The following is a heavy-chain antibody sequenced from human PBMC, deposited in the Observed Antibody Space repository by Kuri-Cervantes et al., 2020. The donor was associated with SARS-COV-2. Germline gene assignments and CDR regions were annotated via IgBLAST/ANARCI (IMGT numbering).Heavy chain of an antibody. Sequence: GSLRLSCTVSGGSISSYYWSWIRQPPGKGLEWIGYIYYSGSTNYNPSLKSRVTISVDTSKNQFSLKLSSVTAADTAVYYCARFFDYWGQGTLVTDSS. J-gene: IGHJ4*02. V-gene: IGHV4-59*08. CDR3: ARFFDY. CDR2: IYYSGST. CDR1: GGSISSYY.